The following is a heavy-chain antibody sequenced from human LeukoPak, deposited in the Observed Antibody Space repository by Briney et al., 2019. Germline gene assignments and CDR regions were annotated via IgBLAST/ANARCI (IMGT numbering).Heavy chain of an antibody. CDR3: ARVGYSSGYYYDY. CDR1: GGSISSYY. V-gene: IGHV4-59*01. CDR2: IYYSGST. D-gene: IGHD3-22*01. J-gene: IGHJ4*02. Sequence: SETLSLTCTVSGGSISSYYWSWIRQPPGKGLEWIGYIYYSGSTNYNPSLTSRVTISVDTSKNQFSLKLSSVTAADTAVYYCARVGYSSGYYYDYWGQGTLVTVSS.